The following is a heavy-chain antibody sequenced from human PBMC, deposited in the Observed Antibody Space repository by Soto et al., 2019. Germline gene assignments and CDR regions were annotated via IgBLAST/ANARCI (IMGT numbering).Heavy chain of an antibody. Sequence: QVQLQQWGAGLLKPSETLSLTCAVYGGSFSGYYWSWIRQPPGKGLEWIGEINHSGSTNYNSSLKSRVTISVDTSKNQFSLKPSSVTAADTAVYYCARRIVVVPAAMYYCDYWGQGTLVTVSS. CDR2: INHSGST. D-gene: IGHD2-2*01. CDR3: ARRIVVVPAAMYYCDY. V-gene: IGHV4-34*01. CDR1: GGSFSGYY. J-gene: IGHJ4*02.